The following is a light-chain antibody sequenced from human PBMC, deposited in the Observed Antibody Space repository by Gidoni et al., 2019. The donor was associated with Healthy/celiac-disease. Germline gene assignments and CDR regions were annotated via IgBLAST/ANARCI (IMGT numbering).Light chain of an antibody. CDR2: GAS. CDR3: QLRQFT. CDR1: QSVSSSY. Sequence: EIVLTQSPGTLSLSPGDRATLSCRASQSVSSSYLAWYQQKPGQAPRLLIYGASSRATGIPDRFSGSGSGTDFTLTISRLEPEDFAVYYGQLRQFTFGPGTKVDIK. V-gene: IGKV3-20*01. J-gene: IGKJ3*01.